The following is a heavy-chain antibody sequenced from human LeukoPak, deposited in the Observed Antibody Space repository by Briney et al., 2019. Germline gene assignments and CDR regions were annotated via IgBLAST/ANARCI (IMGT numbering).Heavy chain of an antibody. CDR2: IYYSGGT. D-gene: IGHD4-23*01. CDR3: ATARASYGGNSGPKYYYYYMDV. Sequence: SETLSLTCTVSGGSINGYDWSWIRQSPGKGLEWMGDIYYSGGTNDNTSLKSRVTISVDTSKKQFSLKLSSVTAADPAAYHCATARASYGGNSGPKYYYYYMDVWGKGTTVTISS. J-gene: IGHJ6*03. V-gene: IGHV4-59*01. CDR1: GGSINGYD.